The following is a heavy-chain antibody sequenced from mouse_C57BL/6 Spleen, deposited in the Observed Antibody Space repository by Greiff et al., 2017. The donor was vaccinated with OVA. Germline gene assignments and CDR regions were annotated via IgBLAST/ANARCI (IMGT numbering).Heavy chain of an antibody. Sequence: QVQLQQPGAELVMPGASVKLSCKASGYTFTSYWMHWVKQRPGQGLEWIGEIYPSDSYTNYNQKFKGKSTFTVDKSTSTAYMQLSSLTSEDSAVYYCARGTYGSSPYYFDYWGQGTTLTVSS. CDR1: GYTFTSYW. D-gene: IGHD1-1*01. CDR3: ARGTYGSSPYYFDY. J-gene: IGHJ2*01. CDR2: IYPSDSYT. V-gene: IGHV1-69*01.